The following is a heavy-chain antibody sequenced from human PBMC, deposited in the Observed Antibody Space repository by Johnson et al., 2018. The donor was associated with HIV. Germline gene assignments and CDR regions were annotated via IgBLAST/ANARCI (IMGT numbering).Heavy chain of an antibody. CDR2: LSSRDSTI. D-gene: IGHD5/OR15-5a*01. J-gene: IGHJ3*02. CDR1: GFTLSDYY. Sequence: VQVVESGGGLVKPGGSLRLSCAASGFTLSDYYMSWVRQAPGQGLDWVSYLSSRDSTIYYAASVKGRFTISRDNAKNSLYLQMNSLRGEDTAVYYCASVFDAFDIWGQGTMVTVSS. V-gene: IGHV3-11*04. CDR3: ASVFDAFDI.